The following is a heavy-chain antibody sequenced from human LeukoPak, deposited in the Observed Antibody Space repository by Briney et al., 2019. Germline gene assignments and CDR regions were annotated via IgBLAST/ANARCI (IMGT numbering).Heavy chain of an antibody. Sequence: SETLSLTRTVSGGSISSYYWSWIRQPPGKGLEWIGYIYYSGSTNYNPSLKSRVTISVDTSKNQFSLKLSSVTAADTAVYYCARGSLAAAGSTPNWFDPWGQGTLVTVSS. CDR2: IYYSGST. J-gene: IGHJ5*02. CDR1: GGSISSYY. D-gene: IGHD3-10*01. V-gene: IGHV4-59*01. CDR3: ARGSLAAAGSTPNWFDP.